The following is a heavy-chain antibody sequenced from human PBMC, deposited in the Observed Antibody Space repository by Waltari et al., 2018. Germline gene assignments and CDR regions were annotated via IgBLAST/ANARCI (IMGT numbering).Heavy chain of an antibody. CDR3: ASDVHSGRYGWFDP. CDR1: GFTFSSYW. V-gene: IGHV3-74*01. D-gene: IGHD1-26*01. J-gene: IGHJ5*02. Sequence: EVQLVESGGGLVQPGGSLSLSGAAAGFTFSSYWMHWVRQVPGKGLVWVSRIKSDGSATSYADSVKGRFTISRDNAKNTVYLQMNSLRVEDTAVYHCASDVHSGRYGWFDPWGQGTLVTASS. CDR2: IKSDGSAT.